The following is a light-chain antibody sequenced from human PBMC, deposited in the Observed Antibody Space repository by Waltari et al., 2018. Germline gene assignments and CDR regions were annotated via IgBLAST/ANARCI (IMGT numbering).Light chain of an antibody. CDR3: NSRDTSGGRRHVV. V-gene: IGLV3-19*01. J-gene: IGLJ2*01. Sequence: SSELTQDPAVSVALGQTVRITCQGDSLRDYYATWYQKKQGQAPVLVIHGENNRPSGIPDRFSGSNSGNTASFTITGAQAEDEADYFCNSRDTSGGRRHVVFGGGTKLTVL. CDR1: SLRDYY. CDR2: GEN.